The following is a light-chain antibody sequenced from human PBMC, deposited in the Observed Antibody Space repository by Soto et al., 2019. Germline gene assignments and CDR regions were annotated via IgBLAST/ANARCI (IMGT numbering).Light chain of an antibody. CDR1: QSVSSY. V-gene: IGKV3-11*01. CDR3: QQRSNWPST. CDR2: DAS. Sequence: EIVLTQSPATLSLSPGERATLSCRASQSVSSYLAWYQQKPGQAPRLLIYDASNRATGIPARFSGSGSGTDFTLTISSLEPEDFAVYYCQQRSNWPSTCGQGKRREIK. J-gene: IGKJ5*01.